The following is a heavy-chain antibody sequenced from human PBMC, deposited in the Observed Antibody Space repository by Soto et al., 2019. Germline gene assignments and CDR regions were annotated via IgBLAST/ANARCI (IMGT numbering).Heavy chain of an antibody. V-gene: IGHV4-34*01. D-gene: IGHD3-3*01. CDR1: GGSFSGYY. Sequence: SETLSLTCAVYGGSFSGYYWSWIRQPPGKGLEWMGEINHSGSTNYNPSLKSRVTISVDTSKNQFSLKLSSVTAADTAVYYCARGPSGLYDFWSGSTPVFDYWGQGTLVTVS. J-gene: IGHJ4*02. CDR2: INHSGST. CDR3: ARGPSGLYDFWSGSTPVFDY.